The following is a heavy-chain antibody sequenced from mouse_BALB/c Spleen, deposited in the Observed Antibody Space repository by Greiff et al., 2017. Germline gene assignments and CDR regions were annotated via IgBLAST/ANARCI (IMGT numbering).Heavy chain of an antibody. Sequence: VKLMESGPELVKPGASVKISCKASGYAFSSSWMNWVKQRPGQGLEWIGRIYPGDGDTNYNGKFKGKATLTADKSSSTAYMQLSSLTSVDSAVYFCAREGYYGSSNAMDYWGQGTSVTVSS. CDR2: IYPGDGDT. J-gene: IGHJ4*01. CDR1: GYAFSSSW. CDR3: AREGYYGSSNAMDY. V-gene: IGHV1-82*01. D-gene: IGHD1-1*01.